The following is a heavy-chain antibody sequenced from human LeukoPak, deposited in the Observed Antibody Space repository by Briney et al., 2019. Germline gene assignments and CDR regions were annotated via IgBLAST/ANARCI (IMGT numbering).Heavy chain of an antibody. J-gene: IGHJ6*03. CDR3: ASLWSGSDYYNYYYMDV. D-gene: IGHD3-3*01. CDR2: IIPIFGTA. V-gene: IGHV1-69*06. Sequence: SVKVSCKASGGTFSSYAISWVRQAPGQGLEWMGRIIPIFGTANYAQKFQGRVTITADKSTSTAYMELSSLRSEDTAVYYCASLWSGSDYYNYYYMDVWGKGTTVTVSS. CDR1: GGTFSSYA.